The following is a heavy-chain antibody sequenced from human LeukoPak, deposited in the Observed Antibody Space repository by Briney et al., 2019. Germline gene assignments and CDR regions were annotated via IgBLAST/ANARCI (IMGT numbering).Heavy chain of an antibody. D-gene: IGHD3-3*01. Sequence: TGGSLRLSCAASGITFHNYAMHWVRQAPGKGLEWVSLISEDGGSTYYADSVKGRFIISRDNGKNSLYLQMNSLRTEDTALYYCAKGFSVLASNHYYYYYGMDVWGQGTTVTVSS. CDR1: GITFHNYA. CDR3: AKGFSVLASNHYYYYYGMDV. J-gene: IGHJ6*02. CDR2: ISEDGGST. V-gene: IGHV3-43*02.